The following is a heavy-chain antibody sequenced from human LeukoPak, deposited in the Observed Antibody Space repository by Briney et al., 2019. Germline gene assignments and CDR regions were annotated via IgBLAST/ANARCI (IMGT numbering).Heavy chain of an antibody. CDR1: GFTFGSFW. CDR3: ARDRTGYSSDDAFDI. J-gene: IGHJ3*02. Sequence: GGSLRLSCAASGFTFGSFWMHWVRQAPGKGLVWVARIKNDGTSPTYADSVKGRFTISRDNAKNTLYLQTNNLRAEDTAVYYCARDRTGYSSDDAFDIWGQGTMVTVSS. V-gene: IGHV3-74*01. D-gene: IGHD3-9*01. CDR2: IKNDGTSP.